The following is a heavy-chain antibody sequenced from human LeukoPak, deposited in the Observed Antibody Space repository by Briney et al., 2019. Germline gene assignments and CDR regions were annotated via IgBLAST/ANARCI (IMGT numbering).Heavy chain of an antibody. Sequence: SVKVSCKASGGTFSSYAISWVRQAPGQGLEWMGGIIPIFGTANYAQKFQGRVTVTADESTSTAYMELSSLRSEDTAVYYCARVVGRVAYYYMDVWGKGTTVTVSS. CDR1: GGTFSSYA. CDR2: IIPIFGTA. D-gene: IGHD2-15*01. V-gene: IGHV1-69*13. J-gene: IGHJ6*03. CDR3: ARVVGRVAYYYMDV.